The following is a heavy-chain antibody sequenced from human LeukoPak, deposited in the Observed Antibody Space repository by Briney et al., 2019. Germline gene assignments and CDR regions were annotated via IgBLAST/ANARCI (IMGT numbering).Heavy chain of an antibody. CDR2: ISYDGSNK. J-gene: IGHJ4*02. Sequence: PGRSLRLSCAASGVTFSSYAMHWVRQAPGKGLEWVAVISYDGSNKYYADSVKGRFTISRDNSKNTLYLQMNSLRAEDTAVYYCARGASTGTTYFDYWGQGTLVTVSS. CDR1: GVTFSSYA. V-gene: IGHV3-30-3*01. CDR3: ARGASTGTTYFDY. D-gene: IGHD1-1*01.